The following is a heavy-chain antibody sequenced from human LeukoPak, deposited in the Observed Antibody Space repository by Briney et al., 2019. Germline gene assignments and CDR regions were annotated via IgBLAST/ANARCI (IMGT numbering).Heavy chain of an antibody. Sequence: PSETLSLTCTVSGGSISSYYWSWIRQPPGKGLEWIGYIYYSGSTNYNPSLKSRVTISVDTSKNQFSLKLSSVTAADTAVYYCAGTPIGGNLDYWGQGTLVTVSS. J-gene: IGHJ4*02. CDR2: IYYSGST. CDR3: AGTPIGGNLDY. CDR1: GGSISSYY. V-gene: IGHV4-59*12. D-gene: IGHD4-23*01.